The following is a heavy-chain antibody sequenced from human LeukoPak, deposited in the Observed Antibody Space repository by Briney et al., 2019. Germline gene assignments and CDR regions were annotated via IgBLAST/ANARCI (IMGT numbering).Heavy chain of an antibody. V-gene: IGHV3-23*01. CDR1: RFTFRNYA. D-gene: IGHD5-24*01. CDR2: ISGSGGST. CDR3: AKGWLQSYFDY. Sequence: GGSLRLSCAASRFTFRNYAMSWVRQAQGKGLEWVSSISGSGGSTYYTDSVKGRFTISRDNSKNTVYLQMNSLRAEDTAVYYCAKGWLQSYFDYWGQGTLVTVSS. J-gene: IGHJ4*02.